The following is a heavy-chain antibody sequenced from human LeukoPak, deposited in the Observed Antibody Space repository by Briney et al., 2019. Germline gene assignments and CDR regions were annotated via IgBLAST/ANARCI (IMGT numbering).Heavy chain of an antibody. CDR1: GFTFSNYA. J-gene: IGHJ4*02. CDR2: ITGSGDST. CDR3: AKSRIVVVTAIDY. V-gene: IGHV3-23*01. D-gene: IGHD2-21*02. Sequence: GASLRLSCVASGFTFSNYAMSWVRQAPGKGLEWVSAITGSGDSTFNADSVKGRFTISRDNSKNTLHLQMNNLRAEDTAVYYCAKSRIVVVTAIDYWGQGILATVSS.